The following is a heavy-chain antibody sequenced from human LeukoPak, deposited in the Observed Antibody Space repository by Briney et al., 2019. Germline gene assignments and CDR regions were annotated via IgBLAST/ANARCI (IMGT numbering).Heavy chain of an antibody. D-gene: IGHD2-2*01. V-gene: IGHV3-33*01. J-gene: IGHJ4*02. CDR2: IWYDGSNK. CDR3: ARLYCSSTSCCLDY. CDR1: GFTFSSYG. Sequence: PGGSLRLSCAASGFTFSSYGMHWVRQAPGKGLEWVAVIWYDGSNKYYADSVKGRFTISRDNSKNTLYLQMNSLRAEDTAVYYCARLYCSSTSCCLDYWGQGTLVTVSS.